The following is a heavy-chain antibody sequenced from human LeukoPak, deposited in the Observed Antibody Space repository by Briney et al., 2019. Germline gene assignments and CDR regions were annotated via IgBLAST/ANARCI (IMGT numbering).Heavy chain of an antibody. Sequence: QPGGSLRLSCAASGFTFSSYSMNWVRQAPGKGLEWVSYISSSSSTIYYADSVKGRFTISRDNAKNSLYLQMNSLRAEDTAVYYCARDGPSDTAMAWPYNWFDPWGQGTLVTVSS. CDR3: ARDGPSDTAMAWPYNWFDP. CDR2: ISSSSSTI. J-gene: IGHJ5*02. D-gene: IGHD5-18*01. V-gene: IGHV3-48*04. CDR1: GFTFSSYS.